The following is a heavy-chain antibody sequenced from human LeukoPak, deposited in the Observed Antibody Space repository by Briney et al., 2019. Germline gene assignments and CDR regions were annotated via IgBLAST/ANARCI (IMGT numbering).Heavy chain of an antibody. D-gene: IGHD2-21*02. CDR1: GGSISSGGYS. J-gene: IGHJ4*02. Sequence: PSETLSLTCAVSGGSISSGGYSWSWIRQPPGKGLEWIGYIYHSGSTYYNPSLKSRVTISVDRSKNQFSLKLSSVTAADTAVYYCARGGNSVTATLDYWGQRTLVTVSS. CDR3: ARGGNSVTATLDY. CDR2: IYHSGST. V-gene: IGHV4-30-2*01.